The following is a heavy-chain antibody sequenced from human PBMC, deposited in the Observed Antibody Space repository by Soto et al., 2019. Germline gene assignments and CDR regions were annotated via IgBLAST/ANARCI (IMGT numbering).Heavy chain of an antibody. Sequence: QLQLQESGPGLVKPSETLSLTCTVSGGSISSSSYYWGWIRQPPGKGLEWIGSIYYSGSTYYNPSLKSRVTISVDTSKNQFSLTLSSVTAADTAVYYCASSSITIFGGFDYWGQGTLVTVSS. V-gene: IGHV4-39*01. CDR2: IYYSGST. D-gene: IGHD3-3*01. CDR1: GGSISSSSYY. CDR3: ASSSITIFGGFDY. J-gene: IGHJ4*02.